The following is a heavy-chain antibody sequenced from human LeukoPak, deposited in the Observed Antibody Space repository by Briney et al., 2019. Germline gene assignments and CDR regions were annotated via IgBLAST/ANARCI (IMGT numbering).Heavy chain of an antibody. CDR2: TYYRPQWFY. V-gene: IGHV6-1*01. D-gene: IGHD6-19*01. CDR1: GDSVSSNNAA. CDR3: AREYSSGWYLYYFDY. Sequence: KTSQTLSLTCAISGDSVSSNNAAWSWIRQSPSRGLEWLGRTYYRPQWFYDYAVSVKSRVTINPDTSKNQFSLQLNSVTPEDTAVYYCAREYSSGWYLYYFDYWGQGTLVTVSS. J-gene: IGHJ4*02.